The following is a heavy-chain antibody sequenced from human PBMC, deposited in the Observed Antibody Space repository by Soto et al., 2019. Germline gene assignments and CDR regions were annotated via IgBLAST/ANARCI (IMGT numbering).Heavy chain of an antibody. Sequence: SETLSLTCTVSGGSISSGDYYWSWIRQPPGKGLEWIGYIYYSGSIYYNPSLKSRVTISVDTSKNQFSLKLSSVTAADTAVYYCTGYCSSTSGYEGHGMDVWGQGTTVTVSS. V-gene: IGHV4-30-4*01. CDR3: TGYCSSTSGYEGHGMDV. D-gene: IGHD2-2*01. CDR1: GGSISSGDYY. CDR2: IYYSGSI. J-gene: IGHJ6*02.